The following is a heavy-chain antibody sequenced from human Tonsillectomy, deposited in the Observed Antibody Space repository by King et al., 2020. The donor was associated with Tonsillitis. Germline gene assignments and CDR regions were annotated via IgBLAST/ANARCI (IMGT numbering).Heavy chain of an antibody. Sequence: QLVQSGAEVKKPGSSVKVSCKASGGTFSSYAISWVRQAPGQGLEWMGRIIPILGIANYAQKFQGRVTITADKSTSTAYMELSSLRSEDTAVYYCARDGPPPQYCSGGSCYADWGQGTLVTVSS. CDR1: GGTFSSYA. CDR3: ARDGPPPQYCSGGSCYAD. J-gene: IGHJ4*02. V-gene: IGHV1-69*09. CDR2: IIPILGIA. D-gene: IGHD2-15*01.